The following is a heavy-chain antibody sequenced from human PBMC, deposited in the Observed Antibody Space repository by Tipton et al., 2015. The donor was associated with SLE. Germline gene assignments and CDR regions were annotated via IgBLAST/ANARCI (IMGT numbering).Heavy chain of an antibody. V-gene: IGHV3-30*02. CDR2: IRYDGSNK. CDR1: GFTFSSYG. Sequence: SLRLSCAASGFTFSSYGMHWVRQAPGKGLEWVAFIRYDGSNKYYADSVKGRFTISRDNSKNTLYLQMNSLRAEDTAVYYCARAEATPLLPYYFDYWGQGTLVTVSS. J-gene: IGHJ4*02. CDR3: ARAEATPLLPYYFDY.